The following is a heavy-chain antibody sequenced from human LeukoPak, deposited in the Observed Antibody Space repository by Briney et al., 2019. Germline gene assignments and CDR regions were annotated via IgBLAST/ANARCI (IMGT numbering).Heavy chain of an antibody. D-gene: IGHD7-27*01. V-gene: IGHV4-59*01. CDR1: GGSISSYY. CDR3: ARDWGYWYFDL. J-gene: IGHJ2*01. Sequence: SETLSLTCTVSGGSISSYYWNWIRQPPGKGLEWIGRVYYSGSTNSNPSLRSRVTISLDTSKNQFSLSLSSVAAADTAVYYCARDWGYWYFDLWGRGTLVTVSS. CDR2: VYYSGST.